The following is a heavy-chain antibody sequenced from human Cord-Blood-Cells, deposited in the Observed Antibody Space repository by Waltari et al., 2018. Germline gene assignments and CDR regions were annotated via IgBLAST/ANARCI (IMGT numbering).Heavy chain of an antibody. CDR2: IYSGGST. D-gene: IGHD6-19*01. CDR1: AFTVRSTS. J-gene: IGHJ4*02. CDR3: AREGSSGVLDY. Sequence: EVQLVETGGGLIQPGGSLRLPCAAYAFTVRSTSLIWVRQAPGKGLEWVSVIYSGGSTYYADSVKGRFTISRDNAKNTLYLQMNSLRAEDTAVYYCAREGSSGVLDYWGQGTLVTVSS. V-gene: IGHV3-53*02.